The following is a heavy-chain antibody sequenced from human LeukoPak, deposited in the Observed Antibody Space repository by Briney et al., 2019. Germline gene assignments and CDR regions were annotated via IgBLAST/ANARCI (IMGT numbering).Heavy chain of an antibody. CDR1: GFTFSSYS. D-gene: IGHD6-19*01. V-gene: IGHV3-48*01. CDR2: ISSSSSTI. J-gene: IGHJ6*04. Sequence: GGSLRLSCAASGFTFSSYSMNWVRQAPGKGLEWVSYISSSSSTIYYADSVKGRFTISRDNANNSLYLQMNSLRAEDTALYYCATSRVAVAGSVWGKGTTVTVSS. CDR3: ATSRVAVAGSV.